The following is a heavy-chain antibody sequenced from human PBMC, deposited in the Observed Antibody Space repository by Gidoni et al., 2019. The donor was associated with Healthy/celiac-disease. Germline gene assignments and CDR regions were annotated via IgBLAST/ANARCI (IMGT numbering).Heavy chain of an antibody. V-gene: IGHV4-39*01. CDR3: ARQLSQRGAPPDY. D-gene: IGHD3-10*01. CDR2: IYYSGST. CDR1: GGSISSSSYY. J-gene: IGHJ4*02. Sequence: QLQLQESGPGLVKPSETLSLTCTVSGGSISSSSYYWGWIRQPPGKGLEWIGSIYYSGSTYYNPSLKSRVTISVDTSKNQFSLKLSSVTAADTAVYYCARQLSQRGAPPDYWGQGTLVTVSS.